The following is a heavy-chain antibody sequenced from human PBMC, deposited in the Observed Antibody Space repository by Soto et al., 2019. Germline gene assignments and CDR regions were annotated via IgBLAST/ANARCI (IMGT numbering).Heavy chain of an antibody. CDR1: GGSISSYY. Sequence: TLSLTCTVSGGSISSYYWSWIRQPPGKGLEWIGYIYYSGSTNYNPSLKSRVTISVDTSKNQFSLKLSSVTAADTAVYYCARRVEFGDPRGYYYYYMDVWGKGTTVTVSS. CDR2: IYYSGST. D-gene: IGHD4-17*01. J-gene: IGHJ6*03. CDR3: ARRVEFGDPRGYYYYYMDV. V-gene: IGHV4-59*08.